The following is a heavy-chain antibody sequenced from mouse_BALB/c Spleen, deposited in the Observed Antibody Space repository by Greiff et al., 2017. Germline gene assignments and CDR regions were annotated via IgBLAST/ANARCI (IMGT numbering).Heavy chain of an antibody. J-gene: IGHJ3*01. V-gene: IGHV1S29*02. D-gene: IGHD1-1*01. CDR1: GYTFTDYN. CDR3: ARWYYGSSPAWFAY. Sequence: EVQLQQSGPELVKPGASVKISCKASGYTFTDYNMHWVKQSHGKSLEWIGYIYPYNGGTGYNQKFKSKATLTVDKSSSTAYMQLSSLTSEDSAVYYCARWYYGSSPAWFAYWGQGTLVTVSA. CDR2: IYPYNGGT.